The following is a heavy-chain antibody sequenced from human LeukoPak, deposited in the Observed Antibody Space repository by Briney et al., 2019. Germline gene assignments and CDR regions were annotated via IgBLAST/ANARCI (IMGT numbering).Heavy chain of an antibody. D-gene: IGHD2-21*02. V-gene: IGHV4-59*01. J-gene: IGHJ4*02. Sequence: SETLSLTCTVSGGSLSSYYWSWIRQPPGKGLEWIGYISYRGTTNYNPSLKSRVTISIDTSKNQFFLKLSSVTAADTAVYYCARASETATIVDYWGQGTLVTVSS. CDR2: ISYRGTT. CDR3: ARASETATIVDY. CDR1: GGSLSSYY.